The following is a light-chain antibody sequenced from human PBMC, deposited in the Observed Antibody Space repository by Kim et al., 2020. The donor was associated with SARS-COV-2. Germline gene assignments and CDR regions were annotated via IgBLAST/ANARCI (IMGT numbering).Light chain of an antibody. J-gene: IGLJ2*01. CDR1: SSDIGGYNY. Sequence: QSVTISCTRTSSDIGGYNYVSWYQQHPGKAPRLLISDVTQRPSGVPARFSGSKSGNTASLTVSGLQADDEATYYCSSYSGIRNFGVFGGGTQLTVL. CDR3: SSYSGIRNFGV. V-gene: IGLV2-8*01. CDR2: DVT.